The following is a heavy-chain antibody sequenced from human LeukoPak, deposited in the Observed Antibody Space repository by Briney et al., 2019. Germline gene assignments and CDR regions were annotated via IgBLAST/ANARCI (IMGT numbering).Heavy chain of an antibody. CDR2: ISWNSGSI. Sequence: PGGSLRLSCAASGFTFDDYAMHWVRQAPGKGLEWVSGISWNSGSIGYADSVKGRFTISRDNAKNTLYLQMNSLRAEDTAVYYCARYPFDYWGQGTLVTVSS. D-gene: IGHD1-14*01. CDR3: ARYPFDY. V-gene: IGHV3-9*01. J-gene: IGHJ4*02. CDR1: GFTFDDYA.